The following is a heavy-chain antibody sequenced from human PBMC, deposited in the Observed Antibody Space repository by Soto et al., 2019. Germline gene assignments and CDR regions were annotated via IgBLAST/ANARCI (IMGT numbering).Heavy chain of an antibody. CDR1: GGSISSGGYY. CDR3: AREFREITMVRGVGNWFDP. Sequence: SETLSLTCTVSGGSISSGGYYWSWIRQHPGKGLEWIGHIYYSGSTYYNPSLKSRVTISVDTSKNQFSLKLSSVTAADTAVYYCAREFREITMVRGVGNWFDPWGQGTLVTVSS. CDR2: IYYSGST. J-gene: IGHJ5*02. V-gene: IGHV4-31*03. D-gene: IGHD3-10*01.